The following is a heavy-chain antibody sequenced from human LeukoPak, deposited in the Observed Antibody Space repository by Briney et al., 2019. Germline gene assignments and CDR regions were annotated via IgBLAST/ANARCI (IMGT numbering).Heavy chain of an antibody. D-gene: IGHD3-3*01. CDR2: IYTSGST. V-gene: IGHV4-4*09. CDR3: ARASYYDPPRAYYYYMDV. Sequence: SETLSLTCTVSGGSISSYYWSWIRQPPGKGLEWIGYIYTSGSTNYNPSLKSRVTISVDTSKNQFSLKLSSVTAADTAVYFCARASYYDPPRAYYYYMDVWGKGTTVTVSS. J-gene: IGHJ6*03. CDR1: GGSISSYY.